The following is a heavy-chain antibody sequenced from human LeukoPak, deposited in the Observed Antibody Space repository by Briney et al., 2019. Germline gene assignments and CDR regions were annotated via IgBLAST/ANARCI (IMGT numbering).Heavy chain of an antibody. J-gene: IGHJ6*03. CDR3: ARDEPNYYYMDV. Sequence: GGSLRLSCAASGFTRSSDGMNWVRQASGKGLEWVSYISSSSSTIYYGDSVKGRFTISRDNAKNSLYLQMNSLRAEDTAVYYCARDEPNYYYMDVWGKGATVTVSS. V-gene: IGHV3-48*04. CDR1: GFTRSSDG. CDR2: ISSSSSTI.